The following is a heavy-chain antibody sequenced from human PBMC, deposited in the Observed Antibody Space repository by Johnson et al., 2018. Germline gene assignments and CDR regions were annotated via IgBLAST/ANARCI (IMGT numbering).Heavy chain of an antibody. J-gene: IGHJ6*02. Sequence: VQLVESGGGLVKPGGSLRLSCAASGFTFDDYAMHWVRQAPGKGLEWVSGISWNSGSIGYADSVKGRFTISRDNAKNSLYLQMNSLAEDTALYYCAKDIAAGYYYYYAMDVWGQGTTVTVSS. CDR1: GFTFDDYA. V-gene: IGHV3-9*01. D-gene: IGHD6-13*01. CDR3: AKDIAAGYYYYYAMDV. CDR2: ISWNSGSI.